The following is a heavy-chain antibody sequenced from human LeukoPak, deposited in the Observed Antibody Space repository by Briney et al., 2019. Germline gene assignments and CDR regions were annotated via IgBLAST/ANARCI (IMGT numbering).Heavy chain of an antibody. J-gene: IGHJ4*02. D-gene: IGHD5-18*01. CDR3: ARDYQGGYGDKTVDY. V-gene: IGHV4-39*07. CDR1: GGSISSNNHY. Sequence: PSETLSLTCTVSGGSISSNNHYWGWIRQPPGKGLEWIGSIYYSGSTYYNPSLKSRVTISVDTSKNQFSLKLSSVTAADTAVYYCARDYQGGYGDKTVDYWGQGTLVTVSS. CDR2: IYYSGST.